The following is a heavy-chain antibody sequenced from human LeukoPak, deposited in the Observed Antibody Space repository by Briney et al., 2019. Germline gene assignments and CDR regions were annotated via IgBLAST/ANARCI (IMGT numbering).Heavy chain of an antibody. J-gene: IGHJ4*02. CDR1: GFTVSSNY. CDR2: ISGSGGST. D-gene: IGHD3-10*01. CDR3: AKDISRGLVTMVRGSLSDY. V-gene: IGHV3-23*01. Sequence: GGSLRLSCAASGFTVSSNYMSWVRQAPGKGLEWVSSISGSGGSTYYADSVKGRFTISRDNSKNTLYLQMNSLRAEDTAVYYCAKDISRGLVTMVRGSLSDYWGQGTLVTVSS.